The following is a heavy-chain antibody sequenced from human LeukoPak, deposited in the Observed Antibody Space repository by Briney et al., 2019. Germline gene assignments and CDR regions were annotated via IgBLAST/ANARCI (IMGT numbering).Heavy chain of an antibody. V-gene: IGHV1-69*13. J-gene: IGHJ6*02. D-gene: IGHD2-2*01. CDR1: GGTFSSYA. Sequence: SVTVSCTASGGTFSSYAISWVRQAPGQGLEWMGGIIPIFGTANYAQKFQGRVTVTADESTSTAYMELSSLRSEDTAVYYCARDKDIVVVPAAMPSNPYGMDVWGQGTTVTVSS. CDR3: ARDKDIVVVPAAMPSNPYGMDV. CDR2: IIPIFGTA.